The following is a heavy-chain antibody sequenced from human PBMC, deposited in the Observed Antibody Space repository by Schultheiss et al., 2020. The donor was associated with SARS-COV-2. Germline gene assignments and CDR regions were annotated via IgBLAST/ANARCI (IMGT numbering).Heavy chain of an antibody. J-gene: IGHJ4*02. Sequence: SQTLSLTCDVSGGSFTSDYWWIWVRQTPGKGLEWIGEVFYSGRTNYNSSFVGRATLSIDTSENRFSLSLRSVTAADTAIYYCARARHNIIWSFDSWGQGTLVTVSS. D-gene: IGHD1-1*01. V-gene: IGHV4-4*02. CDR3: ARARHNIIWSFDS. CDR1: GGSFTSDYW. CDR2: VFYSGRT.